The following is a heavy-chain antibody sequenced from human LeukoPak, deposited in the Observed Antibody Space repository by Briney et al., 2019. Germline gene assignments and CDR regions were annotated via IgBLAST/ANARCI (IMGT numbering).Heavy chain of an antibody. J-gene: IGHJ6*02. CDR2: INSDGSST. CDR3: TRVIAAAGLRYYGMDV. D-gene: IGHD6-13*01. V-gene: IGHV3-74*01. CDR1: GFTFSSYW. Sequence: GGSLRLSCAASGFTFSSYWMHWVRQAPGKGLVWVSRINSDGSSTSYADSVKGRFTISRDNAKNTLYLQMNSLGAEDTAVYYCTRVIAAAGLRYYGMDVWGQGTTVTVSS.